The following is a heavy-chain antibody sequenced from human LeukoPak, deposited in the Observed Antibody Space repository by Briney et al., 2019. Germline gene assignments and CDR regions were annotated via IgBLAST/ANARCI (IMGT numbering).Heavy chain of an antibody. Sequence: GGSLRLSCAASGFTFSSYSMNWVRQAPGRGLEWVSSIRFTGSYIYYADSVKGRFTISRDNSKNTLYLQMNSLRAEDTAVYYCAREVIVEGGDAFDIWGQGTMVTVSS. CDR2: IRFTGSYI. V-gene: IGHV3-21*01. CDR1: GFTFSSYS. J-gene: IGHJ3*02. CDR3: AREVIVEGGDAFDI. D-gene: IGHD3-22*01.